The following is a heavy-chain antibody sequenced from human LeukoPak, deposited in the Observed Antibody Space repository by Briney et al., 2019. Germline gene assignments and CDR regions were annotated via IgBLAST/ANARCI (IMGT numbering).Heavy chain of an antibody. CDR2: ISGSGDST. Sequence: GGSLRLSCAASGFTFSSYSMAWVRQAPGKGLEWVSVISGSGDSTYFADSVKGRFTISRDNSKNTLFLQMNSLRAEDTAVYYCSRAAMVRGVDYFDYWGQGIMVTVSS. J-gene: IGHJ4*02. CDR3: SRAAMVRGVDYFDY. D-gene: IGHD3-10*01. V-gene: IGHV3-23*01. CDR1: GFTFSSYS.